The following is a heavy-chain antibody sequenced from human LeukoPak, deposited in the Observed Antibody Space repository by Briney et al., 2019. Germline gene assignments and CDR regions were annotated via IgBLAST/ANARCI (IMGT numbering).Heavy chain of an antibody. V-gene: IGHV3-30*02. CDR3: AKGSDSFDY. J-gene: IGHJ4*02. Sequence: GGSLRLSCAASGFTFSSNGMHWVRRAPGKGLEWVAFIRYDGSKNYCADSVKGRFIISRDNSKNTLYLQMNSLRGEDTAVYYCAKGSDSFDYWGQGTLVTVSS. CDR1: GFTFSSNG. CDR2: IRYDGSKN.